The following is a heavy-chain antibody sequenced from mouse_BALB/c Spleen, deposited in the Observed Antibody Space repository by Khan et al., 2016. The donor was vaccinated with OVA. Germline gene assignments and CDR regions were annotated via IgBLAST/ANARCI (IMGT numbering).Heavy chain of an antibody. Sequence: EVQLQESGPGLVKPSQSLSLTCTVTGYLITSDYAWNWIRQFPGNKLEWMGYISYSGDTAYNPSLKSRISITRDTSKNQFFLQLNSVTTEDTATCHCASMTLYYYGSKFEWYYIDYWGQGTTLTVSS. CDR1: GYLITSDYA. D-gene: IGHD1-1*01. CDR3: ASMTLYYYGSKFEWYYIDY. J-gene: IGHJ2*01. CDR2: ISYSGDT. V-gene: IGHV3-2*02.